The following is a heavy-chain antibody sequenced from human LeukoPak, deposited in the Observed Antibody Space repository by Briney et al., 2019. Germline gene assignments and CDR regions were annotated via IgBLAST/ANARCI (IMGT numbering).Heavy chain of an antibody. CDR2: ISSSSSTI. V-gene: IGHV3-48*02. J-gene: IGHJ4*02. CDR1: GFTFSSYS. D-gene: IGHD6-6*01. CDR3: ATNDYSSSSYFY. Sequence: GGSLRLSCAASGFTFSSYSMNWVRRAPGKGLEWVSYISSSSSTIYYADSVKGRFTISRDNAKNSLYLQMNSLRDEDTAVYYCATNDYSSSSYFYWGQGTLVTVSS.